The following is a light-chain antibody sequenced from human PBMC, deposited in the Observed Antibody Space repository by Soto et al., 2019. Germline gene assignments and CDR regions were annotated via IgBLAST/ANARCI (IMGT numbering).Light chain of an antibody. Sequence: EILMTQSPATLSVSPGERATLSCRASQSVSSSLAWYQQKPGQAPRLLIYGASTRATGIPARFSGSGSGTEFTLTISSLQSEDFAVYYCQQYNNWPPYTFGQGTKLEIK. CDR2: GAS. CDR1: QSVSSS. V-gene: IGKV3-15*01. J-gene: IGKJ2*01. CDR3: QQYNNWPPYT.